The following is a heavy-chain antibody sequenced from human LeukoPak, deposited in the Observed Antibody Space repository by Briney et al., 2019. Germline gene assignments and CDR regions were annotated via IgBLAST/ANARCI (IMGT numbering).Heavy chain of an antibody. Sequence: PSESLSLTCTVSGGSIISSNWWRWVRQPPGKGLAWTAESYHSGSTNYDASLKSRVTISVDNSKNQFSLKVSSVTAAETAVYYCERGRVRWSFDYWGQGALVTVSS. CDR1: GGSIISSNW. CDR3: ERGRVRWSFDY. V-gene: IGHV4-4*02. D-gene: IGHD4-23*01. CDR2: SYHSGST. J-gene: IGHJ4*02.